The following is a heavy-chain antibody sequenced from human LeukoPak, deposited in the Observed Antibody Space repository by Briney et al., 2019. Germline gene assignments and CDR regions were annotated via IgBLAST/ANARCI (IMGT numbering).Heavy chain of an antibody. CDR3: AREPPTHYYDTSGYYYVFDY. CDR2: IYTSGST. J-gene: IGHJ4*02. Sequence: PSETLSLTCTVSGGSISSYYWSWIRQPPGKGLEWIGYIYTSGSTNYNPSLKSRVTMSVDTSKNQFSLKLSSVTVADTAVYYCAREPPTHYYDTSGYYYVFDYWGQGTLVTVSS. CDR1: GGSISSYY. V-gene: IGHV4-4*08. D-gene: IGHD3-22*01.